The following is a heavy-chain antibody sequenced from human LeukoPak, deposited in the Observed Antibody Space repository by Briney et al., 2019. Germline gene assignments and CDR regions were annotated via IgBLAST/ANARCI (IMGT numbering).Heavy chain of an antibody. V-gene: IGHV4-30-2*01. CDR3: ASVAATPFYYFDY. J-gene: IGHJ4*02. D-gene: IGHD2-15*01. Sequence: SETLSLTCAVSGGPISSGGYSWSWIRQPPGKSLEWIGYIYHSGSTYYNPSLKSRVTISVDRSKNQFSLKLSSVTAADTVVYYCASVAATPFYYFDYWGQGTLVTVSS. CDR2: IYHSGST. CDR1: GGPISSGGYS.